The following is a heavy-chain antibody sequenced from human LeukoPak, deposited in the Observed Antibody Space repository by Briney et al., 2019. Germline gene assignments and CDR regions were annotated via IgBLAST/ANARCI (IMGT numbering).Heavy chain of an antibody. V-gene: IGHV3-23*01. CDR2: ISGSGGST. J-gene: IGHJ3*02. Sequence: GGSLRLSCAASGFTFSSYAMSWVRQAPGKGLEWVSAISGSGGSTYYADSVKGRFTISRDNSKNRLYLQMNSLRAEDTAVYYCAKDGTGDIVVVVAARALAFDIWGQGTMVTVSS. CDR3: AKDGTGDIVVVVAARALAFDI. D-gene: IGHD2-15*01. CDR1: GFTFSSYA.